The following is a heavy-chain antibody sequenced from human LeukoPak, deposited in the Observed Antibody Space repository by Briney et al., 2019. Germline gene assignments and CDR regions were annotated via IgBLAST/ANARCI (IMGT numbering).Heavy chain of an antibody. D-gene: IGHD3-3*01. Sequence: VGSLEISCQGSGCTFSSYWIGWVRQVPGKGLEWMGIIYPGDSDTRYSPSLQGQVTISVDTSIGTAYLQWSSLKASDTAIYYCARQNDFRLDYWGQGTLVTVSS. CDR3: ARQNDFRLDY. CDR1: GCTFSSYW. CDR2: IYPGDSDT. V-gene: IGHV5-51*01. J-gene: IGHJ4*02.